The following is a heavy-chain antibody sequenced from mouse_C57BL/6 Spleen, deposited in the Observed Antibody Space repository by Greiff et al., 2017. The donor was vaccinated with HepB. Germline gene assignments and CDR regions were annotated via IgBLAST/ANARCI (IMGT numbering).Heavy chain of an antibody. J-gene: IGHJ3*01. CDR3: TRPLYYGSSLFAY. D-gene: IGHD1-1*01. Sequence: EVKLQESGGGLVQPGGSMKLSCAASGFTFSDAWMDWVRQSPEKGLEWVAEIRNKANNHATYYAESVKGRFTISRDDSKSSVYLQMNSLRAEDTGIYYCTRPLYYGSSLFAYWGQGTLVTVSA. CDR1: GFTFSDAW. CDR2: IRNKANNHAT. V-gene: IGHV6-6*01.